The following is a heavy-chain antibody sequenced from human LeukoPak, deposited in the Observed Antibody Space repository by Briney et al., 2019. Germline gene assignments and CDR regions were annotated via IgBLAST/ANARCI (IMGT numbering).Heavy chain of an antibody. J-gene: IGHJ6*02. V-gene: IGHV3-48*01. CDR2: ISSSSSTI. CDR1: GFTFSSYS. Sequence: GGSLRLSCAASGFTFSSYSMNWVRQAPGKGLEWVSYISSSSSTIYYADSVKGRFTISRDNAKNSLYLQMNSLRAEDTAVYYCARDGRGGTYCSSTSCSDGMDVWGQGTTVTVSS. CDR3: ARDGRGGTYCSSTSCSDGMDV. D-gene: IGHD2-2*01.